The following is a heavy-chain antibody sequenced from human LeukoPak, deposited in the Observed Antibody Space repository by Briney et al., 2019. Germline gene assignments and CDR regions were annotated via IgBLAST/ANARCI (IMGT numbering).Heavy chain of an antibody. CDR3: ARSQAWSLFYY. D-gene: IGHD2-8*02. J-gene: IGHJ4*02. V-gene: IGHV1-2*02. Sequence: EASVTVSCKTSGYTFTGFHLYWVRQAPGQGPEWLGWINPSTGGTNYAQKFQGRVTITRDTSISTLFLELSSLRYDDTAVYYCARSQAWSLFYYWGQGTLVTVSS. CDR2: INPSTGGT. CDR1: GYTFTGFH.